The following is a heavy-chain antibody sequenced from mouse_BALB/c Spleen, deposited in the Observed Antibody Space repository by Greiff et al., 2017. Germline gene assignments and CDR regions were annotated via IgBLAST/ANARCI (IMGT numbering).Heavy chain of an antibody. J-gene: IGHJ4*01. CDR1: GFSLTSYG. CDR3: ARKGEYGNYDYAMDY. D-gene: IGHD2-10*02. Sequence: VKLMESGPGLVQPSQSLSITCTVSGFSLTSYGVHWVRQSPGKGLEWLGVIWSGGSTDYNAAFISRLSISKDNSKSQVFFKMNSLQANDTAIYYCARKGEYGNYDYAMDYWGQGTSVTVSS. CDR2: IWSGGST. V-gene: IGHV2-2*02.